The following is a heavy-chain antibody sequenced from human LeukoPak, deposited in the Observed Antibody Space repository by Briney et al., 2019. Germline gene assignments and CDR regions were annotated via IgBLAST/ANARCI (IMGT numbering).Heavy chain of an antibody. V-gene: IGHV3-23*01. J-gene: IGHJ3*02. D-gene: IGHD1-7*01. CDR3: TTGRGLELRFDAFDI. CDR2: ISAGGGST. Sequence: GGSLRLSCAASGLTFSDYSMTWVRQAPGKGLFWVSGISAGGGSTYYADSVKGRFSISRDNSRNTLYLQMNSLKTEDTAVYYCTTGRGLELRFDAFDIWGQGTMVTVSS. CDR1: GLTFSDYS.